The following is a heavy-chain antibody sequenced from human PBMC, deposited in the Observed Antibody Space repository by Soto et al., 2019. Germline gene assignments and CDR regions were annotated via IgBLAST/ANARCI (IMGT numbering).Heavy chain of an antibody. J-gene: IGHJ3*02. Sequence: EGSLRLSCAASGFTFSSYWMSWVRQAPGKGLEWVANIKQDGSEKYYVDSVKGRFTISRDNAKNSLYLQMNSLRAEDTAVYYCASGSYHDAFDIWGQGTMVTVSS. CDR1: GFTFSSYW. CDR2: IKQDGSEK. CDR3: ASGSYHDAFDI. V-gene: IGHV3-7*05. D-gene: IGHD1-26*01.